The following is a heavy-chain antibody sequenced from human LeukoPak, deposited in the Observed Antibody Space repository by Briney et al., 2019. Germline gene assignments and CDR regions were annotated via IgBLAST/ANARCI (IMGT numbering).Heavy chain of an antibody. CDR1: GGSLSSGSYY. CDR3: ARAVAAAECLFDY. D-gene: IGHD6-13*01. V-gene: IGHV4-61*02. CDR2: IYTSGST. J-gene: IGHJ4*02. Sequence: SETLSLTCTVSGGSLSSGSYYWSWIRQPAGKGLEWIGRIYTSGSTNYNPSLQSRVTISVDTSKNQFSLKLSSVTAADTAVYYCARAVAAAECLFDYWGQGTLVTVSS.